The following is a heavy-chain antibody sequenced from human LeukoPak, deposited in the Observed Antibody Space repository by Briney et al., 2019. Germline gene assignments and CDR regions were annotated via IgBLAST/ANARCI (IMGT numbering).Heavy chain of an antibody. J-gene: IGHJ3*02. D-gene: IGHD3-22*01. CDR2: IHYSGST. Sequence: SETLSLTCSVSGVSITTSYWSWIRQPPGKGLEWIGFIHYSGSTNYNPSLKSRATISADTSNNQFSLKVTSVTAADTAVYYCARGHYDSSGYSNTFDIWGQGTTVTVSS. CDR3: ARGHYDSSGYSNTFDI. V-gene: IGHV4-59*01. CDR1: GVSITTSY.